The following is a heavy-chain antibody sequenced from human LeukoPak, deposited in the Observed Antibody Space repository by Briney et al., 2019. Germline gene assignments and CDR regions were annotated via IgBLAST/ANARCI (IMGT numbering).Heavy chain of an antibody. CDR3: ARLRALSYYDSSGDLYYFEY. CDR2: IYYNGIT. CDR1: GGSITIYY. D-gene: IGHD3-22*01. V-gene: IGHV4-59*01. J-gene: IGHJ4*02. Sequence: KPSEPLSLTCTVSGGSITIYYWSWLRQPPGEGLEWIGFIYYNGITDHNPSLKTRATITVETSKNQFSLKCNSVSAADTAVYYWARLRALSYYDSSGDLYYFEYWGQGTLVTVSS.